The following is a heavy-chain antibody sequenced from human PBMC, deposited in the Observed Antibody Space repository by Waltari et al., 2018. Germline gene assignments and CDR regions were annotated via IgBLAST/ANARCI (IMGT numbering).Heavy chain of an antibody. J-gene: IGHJ2*01. CDR1: GFPFSSYG. D-gene: IGHD1-26*01. CDR3: ARTVVGATSNWYFDL. CDR2: IWYDGSNK. V-gene: IGHV3-33*01. Sequence: QVQLVESGGGVVQPGRSLRLSCAASGFPFSSYGMHWVRQAPGKGLEWVAVIWYDGSNKYYADSVKGRFTISRDNSKNTLYLQMNSLRAEDTAVYYCARTVVGATSNWYFDLWGRGTLVTVSS.